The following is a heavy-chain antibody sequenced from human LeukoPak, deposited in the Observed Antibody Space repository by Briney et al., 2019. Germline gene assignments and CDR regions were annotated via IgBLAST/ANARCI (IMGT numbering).Heavy chain of an antibody. CDR2: INSDGSST. J-gene: IGHJ4*02. V-gene: IGHV3-74*01. D-gene: IGHD6-13*01. CDR1: GLTFSTYS. Sequence: GGSLRLSCAASGLTFSTYSMHCVRQSPGKGLVWVSRINSDGSSTSYADSVKGRFTISRDNAKNTLYLQMNSLRAEDTAVYYCARQWSSSPDYWGQGVLVTVSS. CDR3: ARQWSSSPDY.